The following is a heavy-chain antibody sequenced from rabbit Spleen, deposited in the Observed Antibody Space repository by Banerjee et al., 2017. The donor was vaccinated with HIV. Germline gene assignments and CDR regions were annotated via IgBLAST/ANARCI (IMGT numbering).Heavy chain of an antibody. J-gene: IGHJ4*01. Sequence: QSLEESGGDLVKPGASLTLTYTASGVSFSSSSYMCWVRQAPGKGLEWIACIEADGSGFTYFATWAKGRFTCSKTSSTTVTLQMTSLTAADTATYFCARDLVSVIGWNFSLWGPGTLVTVS. D-gene: IGHD1-1*01. CDR3: ARDLVSVIGWNFSL. CDR2: IEADGSGFT. V-gene: IGHV1S40*01. CDR1: GVSFSSSSY.